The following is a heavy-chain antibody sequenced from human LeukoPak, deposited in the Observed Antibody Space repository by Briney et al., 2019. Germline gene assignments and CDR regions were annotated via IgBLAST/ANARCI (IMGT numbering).Heavy chain of an antibody. Sequence: GESLKLSCKVSGDIFTNYYIGWVRKMPGEGLQWMGVIYPGGSDTRYSPSFQGQVTISADKSISTAYLQWSSLKASDTAIYYCARAASGTARFYFWGQGTLVTVSS. CDR1: GDIFTNYY. CDR2: IYPGGSDT. V-gene: IGHV5-51*01. D-gene: IGHD6-13*01. CDR3: ARAASGTARFYF. J-gene: IGHJ4*02.